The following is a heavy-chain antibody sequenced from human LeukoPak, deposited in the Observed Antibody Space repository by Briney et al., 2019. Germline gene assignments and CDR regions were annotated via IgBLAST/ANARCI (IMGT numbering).Heavy chain of an antibody. CDR2: IYTTGST. CDR3: ARGPPYSSSSVYFDL. V-gene: IGHV4-4*07. Sequence: SETLSLTCTVSGGSISSYYWTWIRQPAGKGLEWIGRIYTTGSTNYNPSLNSRVTMSVDTSKNQFSLKLSSVTAADTAVYYCARGPPYSSSSVYFDLWGRGTLVTVSS. J-gene: IGHJ2*01. CDR1: GGSISSYY. D-gene: IGHD6-6*01.